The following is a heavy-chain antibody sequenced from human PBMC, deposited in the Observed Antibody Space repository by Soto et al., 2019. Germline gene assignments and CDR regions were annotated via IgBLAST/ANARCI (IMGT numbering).Heavy chain of an antibody. V-gene: IGHV3-23*01. Sequence: EVQLLASGGGLVQPGGSLRLSCAASGFTFSSYAMNWVRQAPGKGLEWVSVISGSGDSTYYADSVKGRFTISRDNSKNTLYLQMNSLRAEDTAVYYCARRSSSWYFDYWGQGTRVTVSS. J-gene: IGHJ4*02. CDR1: GFTFSSYA. D-gene: IGHD6-13*01. CDR2: ISGSGDST. CDR3: ARRSSSWYFDY.